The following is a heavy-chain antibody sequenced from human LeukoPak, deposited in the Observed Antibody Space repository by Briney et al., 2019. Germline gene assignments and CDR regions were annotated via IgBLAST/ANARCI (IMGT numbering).Heavy chain of an antibody. CDR3: ARTQAYLTFDY. V-gene: IGHV3-15*01. D-gene: IGHD2-2*01. CDR1: GSTFSNAW. J-gene: IGHJ4*02. CDR2: IKSKTDGGTT. Sequence: GGSLRLSCAASGSTFSNAWMSWVRQAPGKGLEWVGRIKSKTDGGTTDYAALVKGRFTISRDDSKNTLYLQMNSLKTEDTAVYYCARTQAYLTFDYWGQGTLVTVSS.